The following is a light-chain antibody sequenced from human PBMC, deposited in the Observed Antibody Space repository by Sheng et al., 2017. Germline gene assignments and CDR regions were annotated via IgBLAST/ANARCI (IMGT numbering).Light chain of an antibody. V-gene: IGKV3-15*01. CDR1: EYISSS. CDR3: QQYGSPLWT. CDR2: GAS. Sequence: EIVMTQSPATLSVSPGETATLSCRASEYISSSLAWYQQKPGQAPRLLIYGASTRASGIPARFSDSGSGTEFTLTISSLQSKDFAVYYCQQYGSPLWTFGQGTKVEIK. J-gene: IGKJ1*01.